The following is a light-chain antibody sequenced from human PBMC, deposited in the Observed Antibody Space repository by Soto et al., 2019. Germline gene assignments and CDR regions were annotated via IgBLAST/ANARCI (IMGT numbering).Light chain of an antibody. Sequence: DIQMTQSPSSLSASVGDRVTITCQASQDISNYLNWYQQKPGKAPKLLIYDASNLETGVPSTFSGSGSGTDFTFTISSLQPEDIATYYCQQYDNLPCFGQGTRLEIK. CDR1: QDISNY. CDR3: QQYDNLPC. V-gene: IGKV1-33*01. CDR2: DAS. J-gene: IGKJ5*01.